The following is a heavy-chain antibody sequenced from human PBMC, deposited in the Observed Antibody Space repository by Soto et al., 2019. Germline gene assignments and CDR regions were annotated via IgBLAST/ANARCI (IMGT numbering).Heavy chain of an antibody. CDR2: ISSSSSYI. V-gene: IGHV3-21*01. J-gene: IGHJ5*02. Sequence: GGSLRLSCAASGFTFSSYSMNWVRQAPGKGLEWVSSISSSSSYIYYADSVKGRFTISRDNAKNSLYLQMNSLRAEDTAVYYCARLARSDYDFWSGYGARFDPWGQGTPVTVSS. CDR1: GFTFSSYS. D-gene: IGHD3-3*01. CDR3: ARLARSDYDFWSGYGARFDP.